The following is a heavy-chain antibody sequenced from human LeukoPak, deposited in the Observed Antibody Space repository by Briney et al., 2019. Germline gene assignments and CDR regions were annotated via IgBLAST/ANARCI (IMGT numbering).Heavy chain of an antibody. D-gene: IGHD1-26*01. CDR2: ISAYNGNT. J-gene: IGHJ5*02. CDR3: ARRSGSYYGTDNWFDP. V-gene: IGHV1-18*01. CDR1: GYTFTSYG. Sequence: GAPVKVSCKASGYTFTSYGISWVRQAPGQALEWMGWISAYNGNTNYAQKLQGRVTMTTDTSTSTAYMELKSLRSDDTAVYYCARRSGSYYGTDNWFDPWGQGALVTVSS.